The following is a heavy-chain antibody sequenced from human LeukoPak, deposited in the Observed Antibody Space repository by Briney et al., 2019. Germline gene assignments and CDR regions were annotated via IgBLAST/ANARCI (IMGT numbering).Heavy chain of an antibody. Sequence: ASVKVSCKASGYTFTDYYIHWVRQAPGQGLAWMGWINPKSGGTDSAQKFQGRVTMTRDTSISSAYVELSRLSSDDTAVYYCARGDCSGATCYDLFDVWGQGTKVTVSS. CDR3: ARGDCSGATCYDLFDV. CDR2: INPKSGGT. J-gene: IGHJ3*01. D-gene: IGHD2-2*01. CDR1: GYTFTDYY. V-gene: IGHV1-2*02.